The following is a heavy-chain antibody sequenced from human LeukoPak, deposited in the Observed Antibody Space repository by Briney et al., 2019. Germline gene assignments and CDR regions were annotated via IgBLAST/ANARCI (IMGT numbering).Heavy chain of an antibody. CDR1: GFTFSSYA. J-gene: IGHJ4*02. CDR2: ISYDGSNK. Sequence: GGSLRLSCAASGFTFSSYAMHWVRQAPGKGLEWVAVISYDGSNKYYADSVKGRFTISRDNSKNTLYLQMNSLRAEDTAVYYCARDRYYYYDSSGYLYWGQGTLVTVSS. D-gene: IGHD3-22*01. V-gene: IGHV3-30*01. CDR3: ARDRYYYYDSSGYLY.